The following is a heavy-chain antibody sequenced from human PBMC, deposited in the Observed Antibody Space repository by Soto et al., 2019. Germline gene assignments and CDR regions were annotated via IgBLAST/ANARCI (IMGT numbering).Heavy chain of an antibody. V-gene: IGHV3-53*02. CDR2: IYSGGTT. CDR1: GFSVSSNY. D-gene: IGHD1-26*01. J-gene: IGHJ4*02. CDR3: ARRYIVGVPGHY. Sequence: EVQLVETGGGMIQPGGSLRLSCAVSGFSVSSNYMSWVRQAPGKGLEWVSLIYSGGTTSYADSVKGRFIISRDSSKNTLFLQMNSLRVEDTAVYYCARRYIVGVPGHYWGKGTLVTVSS.